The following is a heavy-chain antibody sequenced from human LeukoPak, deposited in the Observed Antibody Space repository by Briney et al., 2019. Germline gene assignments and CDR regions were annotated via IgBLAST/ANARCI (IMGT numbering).Heavy chain of an antibody. V-gene: IGHV1-18*01. CDR3: ARDAPQWRNAFDI. CDR2: VSAYNGDT. D-gene: IGHD6-19*01. J-gene: IGHJ3*02. CDR1: GYTFTSCG. Sequence: ASVKVSCKASGYTFTSCGICWVRQAPGQGLEWMGWVSAYNGDTNYAQKFQGRVTMTIDTSTSTAYMELRSLSSDDTAVYYCARDAPQWRNAFDIWGQGTMVTVSS.